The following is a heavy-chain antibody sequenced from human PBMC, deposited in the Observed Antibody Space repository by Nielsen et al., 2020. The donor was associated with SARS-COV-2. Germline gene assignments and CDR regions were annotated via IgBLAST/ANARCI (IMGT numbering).Heavy chain of an antibody. D-gene: IGHD4-11*01. CDR2: ISSSSSTI. Sequence: GESLKISCAASGFTFSSYSMNWVRQAPGKGLEWVSYISSSSSTIYYADSVKGRFTISRDNAKNSLYLQMNSLRSEDTAVYYCARVQANDYRGSGSAEYFQHWGQGTLVTVSS. J-gene: IGHJ1*01. CDR3: ARVQANDYRGSGSAEYFQH. CDR1: GFTFSSYS. V-gene: IGHV3-48*01.